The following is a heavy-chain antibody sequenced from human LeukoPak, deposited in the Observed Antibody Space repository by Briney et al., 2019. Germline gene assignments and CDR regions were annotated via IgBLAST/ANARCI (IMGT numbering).Heavy chain of an antibody. Sequence: GASVKVSCKASGGTFSSYAISWVRQAPGQGLEWMGGIIPIFGTANYARKFQGRVTITADESTSTAYMELSSLRSEDTAVYYCARSRARCSSTSCYLGLDAFDIWGQGTMVTVSS. CDR3: ARSRARCSSTSCYLGLDAFDI. V-gene: IGHV1-69*13. CDR2: IIPIFGTA. J-gene: IGHJ3*02. CDR1: GGTFSSYA. D-gene: IGHD2-2*01.